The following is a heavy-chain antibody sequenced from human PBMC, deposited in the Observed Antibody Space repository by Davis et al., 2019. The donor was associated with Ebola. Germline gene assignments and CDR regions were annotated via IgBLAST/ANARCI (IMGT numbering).Heavy chain of an antibody. CDR1: GFTFSDYY. J-gene: IGHJ5*02. D-gene: IGHD3-22*01. Sequence: GESLKISCAASGFTFSDYYMSWIRQAPGKGLEWVSYISGYTNYADSVKGRFTISRDNAKYSLYLQMNSLRAEDTAVYYCARHAVRITMIVNGWFDPWGQGTLVIVSS. V-gene: IGHV3-11*03. CDR2: ISGYT. CDR3: ARHAVRITMIVNGWFDP.